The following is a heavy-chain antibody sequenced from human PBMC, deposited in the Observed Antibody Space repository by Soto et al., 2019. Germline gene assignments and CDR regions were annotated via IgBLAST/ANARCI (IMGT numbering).Heavy chain of an antibody. CDR2: INHSGST. CDR3: ARAYSSSFGSWYCYYGMDV. D-gene: IGHD6-13*01. J-gene: IGHJ6*02. V-gene: IGHV4-34*01. CDR1: GGSFSGYY. Sequence: SETLSLTCAVYGGSFSGYYWSWIRQPPGKGLEWIGEINHSGSTNYNPSLKSRVTISVDTSKNQFSLKLSSVTAADTAVYYCARAYSSSFGSWYCYYGMDVWGQGTTVTVSS.